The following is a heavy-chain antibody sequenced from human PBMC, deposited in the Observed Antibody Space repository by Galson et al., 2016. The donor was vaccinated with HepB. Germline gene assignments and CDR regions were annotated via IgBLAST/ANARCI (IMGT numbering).Heavy chain of an antibody. Sequence: ETLSLTCGVYGGSFNAYYWSWIRQPPGKGLEWVGEINHSGSTKSNPSLKTRLTISVDTSKNQFSLKLTSMTAAETAVYFCAGVVVAAPNWFDPWGQGTLVTVSS. J-gene: IGHJ5*02. D-gene: IGHD2-15*01. V-gene: IGHV4-34*01. CDR1: GGSFNAYY. CDR3: AGVVVAAPNWFDP. CDR2: INHSGST.